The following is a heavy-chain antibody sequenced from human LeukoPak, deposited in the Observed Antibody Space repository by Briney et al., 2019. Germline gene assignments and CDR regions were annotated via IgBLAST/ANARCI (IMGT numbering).Heavy chain of an antibody. CDR1: GYTFTSYY. CDR3: ARVGATRRAFDI. V-gene: IGHV1-46*01. CDR2: INPSGGST. J-gene: IGHJ3*02. D-gene: IGHD1-26*01. Sequence: GASVKVSCKASGYTFTSYYMHWVRQAPGQGLEWMGIINPSGGSTNYAQKFQGRVTMTRDMSTSTVYMELSSLRSEDTAVYYCARVGATRRAFDIWGQGTMVTVSS.